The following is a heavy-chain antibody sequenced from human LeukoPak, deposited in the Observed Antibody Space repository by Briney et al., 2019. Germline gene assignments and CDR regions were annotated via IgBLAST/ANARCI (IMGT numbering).Heavy chain of an antibody. D-gene: IGHD4-17*01. CDR3: ARDYGDYRFPF. J-gene: IGHJ4*02. Sequence: SETLSLTCTVSGGSISSSSYYWGWIRQPPGKGLDWIGIIYYTGSTYYNPSLKSRVTISVDASRNQFSLKLTSVTAADTAVYYCARDYGDYRFPFWGRGTLVTVSS. CDR1: GGSISSSSYY. CDR2: IYYTGST. V-gene: IGHV4-39*02.